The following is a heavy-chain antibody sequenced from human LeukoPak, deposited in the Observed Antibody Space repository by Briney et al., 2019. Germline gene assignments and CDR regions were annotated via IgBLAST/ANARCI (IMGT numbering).Heavy chain of an antibody. D-gene: IGHD3-3*01. Sequence: PGGSLRLSCAASGFTFSSYWMSWVRQAPGKGLEWVTNIKQDGSEKYYVDSVKGRFTISRDNAKNSLYLQMNSLRAEDTAVYYCAIRARRVLLWCFNLWGRGTLVTVYS. J-gene: IGHJ2*01. CDR1: GFTFSSYW. CDR3: AIRARRVLLWCFNL. V-gene: IGHV3-7*03. CDR2: IKQDGSEK.